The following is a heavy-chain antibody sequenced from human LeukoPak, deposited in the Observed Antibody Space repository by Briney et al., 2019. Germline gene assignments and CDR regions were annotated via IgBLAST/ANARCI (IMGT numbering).Heavy chain of an antibody. J-gene: IGHJ6*02. CDR3: ARLYYYYGMDI. CDR2: IYPGDSDT. CDR1: GYSITSYW. Sequence: GESLKISCKGSGYSITSYWIGWVRQMPGKGLEWMGIIYPGDSDTRYSPSFQGQVTISADKSISTAYPQWSSLKASDTAMYYCARLYYYYGMDIWGQGTTVTVSS. V-gene: IGHV5-51*01.